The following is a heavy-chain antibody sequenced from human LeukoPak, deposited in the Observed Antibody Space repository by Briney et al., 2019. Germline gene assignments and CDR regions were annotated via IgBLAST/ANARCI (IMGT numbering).Heavy chain of an antibody. CDR2: VIPILGIA. Sequence: SVKVSCKASGGTFSSYAISWVRQAPGQGLEWMGRVIPILGIANYAQKFQGRVTITADKSTSTAYMELSSLRSEDTAVYYCARASSVVIKDLGAFDIWGQGTMVTVSS. D-gene: IGHD3-22*01. V-gene: IGHV1-69*04. CDR1: GGTFSSYA. J-gene: IGHJ3*02. CDR3: ARASSVVIKDLGAFDI.